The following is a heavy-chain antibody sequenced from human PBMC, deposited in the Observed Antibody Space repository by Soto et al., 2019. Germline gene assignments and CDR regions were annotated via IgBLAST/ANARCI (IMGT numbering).Heavy chain of an antibody. D-gene: IGHD3-3*01. CDR1: GFTFSSCW. CDR3: ARVRYDFWSGYYTY. V-gene: IGHV3-74*01. Sequence: GGSLRLSCAASGFTFSSCWMHWVRQAPGKGLVWVSHINTDGSSTSYADSVKGRLTISRDNAKNTLYLQMNSLRAEDTAVYYCARVRYDFWSGYYTYWGQGTLVTVSS. J-gene: IGHJ4*02. CDR2: INTDGSST.